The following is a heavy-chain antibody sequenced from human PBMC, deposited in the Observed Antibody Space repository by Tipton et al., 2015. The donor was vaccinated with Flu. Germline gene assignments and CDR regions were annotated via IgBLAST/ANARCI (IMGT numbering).Heavy chain of an antibody. J-gene: IGHJ4*02. CDR1: GFTFSSYG. CDR3: AREDSYGYGHYFDY. CDR2: IWYDGSNK. D-gene: IGHD5-18*01. V-gene: IGHV3-33*01. Sequence: SLRLSCAASGFTFSSYGMHWVRQAPGKGLEWVAVIWYDGSNKYYADSVKGRFTISRDNSKNTLYLQMNSLRAEDTAVYYCAREDSYGYGHYFDYWGQGTLVTVSS.